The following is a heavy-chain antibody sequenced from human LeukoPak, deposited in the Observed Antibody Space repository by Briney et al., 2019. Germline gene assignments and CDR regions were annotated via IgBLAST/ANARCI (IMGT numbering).Heavy chain of an antibody. CDR2: INPSAGTT. CDR3: ARAGYGDYGTPSDY. V-gene: IGHV1-46*01. CDR1: GYTFTSYY. J-gene: IGHJ4*02. D-gene: IGHD4-17*01. Sequence: ASVKVSCKASGYTFTSYYMHWVRQAPGQGLEWMGIINPSAGTTTYAQKFQGRVTMTSDMSTSTVYMELSSLRSEDTAVYYCARAGYGDYGTPSDYWGQGTLVTVSS.